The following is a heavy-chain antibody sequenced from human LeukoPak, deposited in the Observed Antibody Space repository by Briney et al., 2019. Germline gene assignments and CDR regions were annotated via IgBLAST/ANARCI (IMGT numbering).Heavy chain of an antibody. Sequence: SEPLSPTGAVHGWSFSGYYWSWIRQPPGKGLEWIGEINHSGSTNYNPSLKSRVTISVDTSKNQFSLKLSSVTAADTAVYYCGRASGSYYGVWYYWGQGTLVTVSS. CDR3: GRASGSYYGVWYY. V-gene: IGHV4-34*01. CDR1: GWSFSGYY. CDR2: INHSGST. J-gene: IGHJ4*02. D-gene: IGHD1-26*01.